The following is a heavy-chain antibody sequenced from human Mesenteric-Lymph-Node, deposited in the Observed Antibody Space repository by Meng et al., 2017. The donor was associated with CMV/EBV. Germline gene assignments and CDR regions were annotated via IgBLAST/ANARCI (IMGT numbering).Heavy chain of an antibody. CDR2: NNQSGSN. CDR1: SSTKSRSRW. J-gene: IGHJ5*02. V-gene: IGHV4-4*02. Sequence: GGSSSTKSRSRWWSWEQPPTGKELGGDRENNQSGSNNSNPCIQSRVSVSMDKSKIQFSLRLGSVAAADAAVCYCAARGVGTDNRFDPWGQGTLVTVSS. CDR3: AARGVGTDNRFDP. D-gene: IGHD1-1*01.